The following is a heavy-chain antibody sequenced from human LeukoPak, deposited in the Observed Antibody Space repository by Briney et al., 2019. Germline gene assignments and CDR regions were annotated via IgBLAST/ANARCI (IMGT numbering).Heavy chain of an antibody. CDR1: RGSISSYY. CDR3: ARGNWNYASFWFDP. D-gene: IGHD1-7*01. CDR2: ISYSGGT. J-gene: IGHJ5*02. V-gene: IGHV4-59*01. Sequence: SETLSLTCTVSRGSISSYYWSWIRQPPGKGLEWIGYISYSGGTNYNPSLKSRVSISVETSKNQFSLKLSSVTAADTAVYYCARGNWNYASFWFDPWGQGTLVTVSS.